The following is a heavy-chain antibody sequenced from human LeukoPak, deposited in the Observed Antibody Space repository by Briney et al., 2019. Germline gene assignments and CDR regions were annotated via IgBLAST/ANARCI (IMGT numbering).Heavy chain of an antibody. V-gene: IGHV3-13*01. CDR3: ARETLEDAFDI. CDR2: IGTAGDT. CDR1: GFTFGSYD. Sequence: GGSLRLSCAASGFTFGSYDMHWVRQATGKGLEWVSAIGTAGDTYYPGSVKGRFTISRENAKNSLYLQMNSLRAGDTAVYYCARETLEDAFDIWGQGTMVTVSS. J-gene: IGHJ3*02.